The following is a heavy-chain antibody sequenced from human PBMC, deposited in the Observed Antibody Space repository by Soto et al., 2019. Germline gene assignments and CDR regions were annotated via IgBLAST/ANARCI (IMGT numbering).Heavy chain of an antibody. CDR3: ARGTGGNWAAFDI. J-gene: IGHJ3*02. V-gene: IGHV1-18*01. D-gene: IGHD2-15*01. CDR1: GYTFSSYA. CDR2: ISAYNDNT. Sequence: AASVKVSCKSSGYTFSSYAISWVRQAPGQGLEWMGWISAYNDNTNYVQKLQGRVTMTTDTSTSTAYMELRSLRSDDTAVYYCARGTGGNWAAFDIWGQGTMVTVSS.